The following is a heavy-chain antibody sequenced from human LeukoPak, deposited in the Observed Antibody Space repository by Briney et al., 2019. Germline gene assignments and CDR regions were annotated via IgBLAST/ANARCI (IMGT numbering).Heavy chain of an antibody. D-gene: IGHD2/OR15-2a*01. V-gene: IGHV1-18*04. Sequence: GASVKASCKASGYTFTGYYMHWVRQAPGQGLEWMGWISAYNGNTNYAQKLQGRVTMTTDTSTSTAYMELRSLRSDDTAVYYCARVEDSTSAFDIWGQGTMVTVSS. CDR2: ISAYNGNT. CDR3: ARVEDSTSAFDI. CDR1: GYTFTGYY. J-gene: IGHJ3*02.